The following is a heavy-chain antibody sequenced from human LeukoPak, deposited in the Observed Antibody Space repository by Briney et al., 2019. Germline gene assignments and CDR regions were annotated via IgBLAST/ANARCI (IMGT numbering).Heavy chain of an antibody. CDR3: ARARVVPAAIRRPDAFDI. CDR2: IYHSGST. V-gene: IGHV4-38-2*02. J-gene: IGHJ3*02. Sequence: PSETLSLTCNVSGASISSGYYWGWIRQPPGKGLEWIGSIYHSGSTYYNPSLKSRVTISVDTSKNQFSLKLSSVTAADTAVYYCARARVVPAAIRRPDAFDIWGQGTMVTVSS. CDR1: GASISSGYY. D-gene: IGHD2-2*01.